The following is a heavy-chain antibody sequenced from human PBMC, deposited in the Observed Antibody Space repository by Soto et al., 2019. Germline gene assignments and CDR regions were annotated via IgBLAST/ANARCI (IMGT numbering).Heavy chain of an antibody. V-gene: IGHV3-23*01. CDR2: ISASGGGT. CDR1: GFTFSTYA. CDR3: ARRPTATAS. Sequence: EAQMLESGGGSVQPGGSLRLSCAASGFTFSTYAVAWVRQSPGKGLEWVSSISASGGGTWYADSVKGRFTISRDNSKNTPYLQMNSLRAEDTAVYYCARRPTATASWGQGTLVTVSS. D-gene: IGHD1-1*01. J-gene: IGHJ5*02.